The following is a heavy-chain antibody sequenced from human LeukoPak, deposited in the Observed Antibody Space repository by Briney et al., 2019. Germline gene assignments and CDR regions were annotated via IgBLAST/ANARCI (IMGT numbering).Heavy chain of an antibody. CDR3: ARNNPSAAWSFDY. CDR2: IKQDGSEV. D-gene: IGHD2-15*01. V-gene: IGHV3-7*01. Sequence: GGSLRLSCAASGFTLSSYWMSWVRQAPGKGLEWVANIKQDGSEVYYVDSVKGRFTISRDNAKNSLYLQMNSLRAEDTAVYYCARNNPSAAWSFDYWGQGTLVTVSS. CDR1: GFTLSSYW. J-gene: IGHJ4*02.